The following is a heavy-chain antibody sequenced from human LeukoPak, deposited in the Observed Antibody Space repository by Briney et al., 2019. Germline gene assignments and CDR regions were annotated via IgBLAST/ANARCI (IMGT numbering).Heavy chain of an antibody. D-gene: IGHD2-15*01. V-gene: IGHV4-34*01. CDR3: AAGIGYCSGGSCYWFDP. CDR2: INHSGST. CDR1: GGSSSGYY. J-gene: IGHJ5*02. Sequence: SETLSLTCAVYGGSSSGYYWSWIRQPPGKGLEWIGEINHSGSTNYNPSLKSRVTISVDTSKNQFSLKLSSVTAADTAVYYCAAGIGYCSGGSCYWFDPWGQGTLVTVSS.